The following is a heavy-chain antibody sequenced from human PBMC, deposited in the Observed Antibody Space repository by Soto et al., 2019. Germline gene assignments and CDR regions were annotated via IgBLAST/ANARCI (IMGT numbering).Heavy chain of an antibody. V-gene: IGHV3-23*01. CDR2: ISGSGGST. Sequence: EVQLLESGGGLVQPGGSLRLSCAASGFTFSSYAMSWVRQAPGKGLEWVSAISGSGGSTYYADSVKGRFTISRDNSKNTVNRKMNSLRAEDTAVYYCAKGGGAFSGYDYYYYYYMDVWGKGTTVTVSS. CDR3: AKGGGAFSGYDYYYYYYMDV. CDR1: GFTFSSYA. D-gene: IGHD5-12*01. J-gene: IGHJ6*03.